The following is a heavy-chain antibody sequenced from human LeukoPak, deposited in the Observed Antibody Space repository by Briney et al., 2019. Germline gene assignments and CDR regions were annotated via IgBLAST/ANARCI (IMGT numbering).Heavy chain of an antibody. CDR2: IVVGSGNT. CDR3: AAMVRTPKYGDPTGYYYTDV. CDR1: GFTFTSSA. J-gene: IGHJ6*03. V-gene: IGHV1-58*02. D-gene: IGHD4-17*01. Sequence: GASVKVSCKASGFTFTSSAMQWVRQARGQRLEWIGWIVVGSGNTNYAQKFQERVTITRDMSTSTAYMELSSLRSEDTAVYYCAAMVRTPKYGDPTGYYYTDVWGKGTTVTISS.